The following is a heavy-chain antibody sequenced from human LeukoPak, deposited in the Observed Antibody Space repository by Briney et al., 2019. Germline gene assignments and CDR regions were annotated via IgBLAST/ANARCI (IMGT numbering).Heavy chain of an antibody. Sequence: SETLSLTCTVSGASISNYCWTWIRQSPGKGLEYIGYIYYSGRTDYSPSLKSRLTISLDTTKNQLSLKLTSVTAADTAVYYCARDASERNWFDPWGQGTLVTVSS. D-gene: IGHD3-10*01. J-gene: IGHJ5*02. V-gene: IGHV4-59*01. CDR3: ARDASERNWFDP. CDR1: GASISNYC. CDR2: IYYSGRT.